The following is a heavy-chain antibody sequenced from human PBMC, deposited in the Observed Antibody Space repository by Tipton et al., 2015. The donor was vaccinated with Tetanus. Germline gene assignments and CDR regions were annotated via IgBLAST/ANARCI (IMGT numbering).Heavy chain of an antibody. CDR1: GFTFSTYD. V-gene: IGHV3-23*01. D-gene: IGHD1-26*01. CDR2: ISDSGDST. J-gene: IGHJ4*02. Sequence: GSLRLSCAASGFTFSTYDMSWVRQAPGKGLEWVSLISDSGDSTFYADSVKGRFTISRDNSRNTLYLQMNDLSREDTAVYYCAKRPGSGTWTGWGPGTLLAVSS. CDR3: AKRPGSGTWTG.